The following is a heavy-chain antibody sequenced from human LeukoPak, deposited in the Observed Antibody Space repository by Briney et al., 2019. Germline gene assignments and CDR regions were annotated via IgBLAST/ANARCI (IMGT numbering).Heavy chain of an antibody. Sequence: ASVKVSCKVSGYTLTELSMHWVRQAPGKGLEWMGGFDPEDGETIYAQKLQGRVTMTTDTSTSTAYMELRSLRSDDTAVYYCARLQLWPYFDYWGQGTLVTVSS. D-gene: IGHD5-18*01. CDR3: ARLQLWPYFDY. CDR2: FDPEDGET. V-gene: IGHV1-24*01. J-gene: IGHJ4*02. CDR1: GYTLTELS.